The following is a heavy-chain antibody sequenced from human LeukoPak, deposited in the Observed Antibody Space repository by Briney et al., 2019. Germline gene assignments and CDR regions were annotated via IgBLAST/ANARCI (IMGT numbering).Heavy chain of an antibody. J-gene: IGHJ6*04. CDR2: ISSSGNTI. CDR1: GFTLISYE. CDR3: AELGITMIGGV. D-gene: IGHD3-10*02. Sequence: GGSLRLSCAASGFTLISYEMNWVRPAPGKWLEWVSYISSSGNTIYYADSVKGRFNISRDKAKNSRYLQMNSLRAEDTAVYYCAELGITMIGGVWGKGTTVTISS. V-gene: IGHV3-48*03.